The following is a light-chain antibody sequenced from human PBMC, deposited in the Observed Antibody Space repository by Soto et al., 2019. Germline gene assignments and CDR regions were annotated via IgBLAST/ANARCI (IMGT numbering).Light chain of an antibody. CDR1: SSNIGSNT. Sequence: QSVLTQPPSASGTPGQRVTISCSGGSSNIGSNTVNWYQQLPGTAPKLLIYSNNQRPSGVPDRFSGSKSGTSASLAISGLQSEDEADYYSAAWDDSLNGYVFGTGTKV. J-gene: IGLJ1*01. CDR2: SNN. V-gene: IGLV1-44*01. CDR3: AAWDDSLNGYV.